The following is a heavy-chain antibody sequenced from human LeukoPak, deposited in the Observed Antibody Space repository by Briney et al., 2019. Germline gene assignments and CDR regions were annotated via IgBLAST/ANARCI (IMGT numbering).Heavy chain of an antibody. CDR2: ISAYNGNT. V-gene: IGHV1-18*01. J-gene: IGHJ4*02. Sequence: ASVKVSCKASGYTFTSYGISWVRQAPGQGLEWMGWISAYNGNTNYAQKLQGRVTMTTDTSTSTAYMELRSLRSDDTAVYYCARAGDDFWSGYYVDWRQGTLVTVSS. CDR1: GYTFTSYG. CDR3: ARAGDDFWSGYYVD. D-gene: IGHD3-3*01.